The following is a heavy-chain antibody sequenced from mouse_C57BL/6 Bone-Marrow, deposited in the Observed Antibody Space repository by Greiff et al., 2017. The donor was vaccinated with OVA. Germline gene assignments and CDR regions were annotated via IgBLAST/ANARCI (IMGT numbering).Heavy chain of an antibody. CDR2: ISSGGSYT. V-gene: IGHV5-6*01. CDR3: ARQRYPGYFDY. J-gene: IGHJ2*01. Sequence: EVQLVESGGDLVKPGGSLKLSCAASGFTFSSYGMSWVRQTPDKRLEWVATISSGGSYTYYPDSVKGRFTLSRDNAKNTQYLQMSSLKSEDTAMYYCARQRYPGYFDYWGQGTTLTVSS. CDR1: GFTFSSYG. D-gene: IGHD2-14*01.